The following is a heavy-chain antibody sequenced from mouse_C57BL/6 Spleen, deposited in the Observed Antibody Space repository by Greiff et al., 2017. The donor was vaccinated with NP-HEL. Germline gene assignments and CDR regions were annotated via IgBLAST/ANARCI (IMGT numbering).Heavy chain of an antibody. D-gene: IGHD2-4*01. Sequence: EVQVVESGEGLVKPGGSLKLSCAASGFTFSSYAMSWVRQTPEKRLEWVAYISSGGDYIYYADTVKGRFTISRDNARNTLYLQMSSLKSEDTAMYYCTRGDYDYDGYAMDYWGQGTSVTVSS. CDR3: TRGDYDYDGYAMDY. CDR2: ISSGGDYI. CDR1: GFTFSSYA. V-gene: IGHV5-9-1*02. J-gene: IGHJ4*01.